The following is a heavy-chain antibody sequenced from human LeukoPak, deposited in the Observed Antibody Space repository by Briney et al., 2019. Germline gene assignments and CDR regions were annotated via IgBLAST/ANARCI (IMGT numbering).Heavy chain of an antibody. J-gene: IGHJ6*04. V-gene: IGHV3-30*04. Sequence: PGGPLRLSCAASGFTFSSYAMHWVRQAPGKGLEWVAVISYDGSNKYYADSVKGRFTISRDNSKNTLYLQMNSLRAEDTAVYYCARVGYGDYGYGYYYGMDVWGKGTTVTVSS. CDR1: GFTFSSYA. CDR2: ISYDGSNK. D-gene: IGHD4-17*01. CDR3: ARVGYGDYGYGYYYGMDV.